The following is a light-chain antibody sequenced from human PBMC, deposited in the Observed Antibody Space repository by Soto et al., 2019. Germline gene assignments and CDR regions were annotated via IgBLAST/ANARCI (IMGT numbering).Light chain of an antibody. Sequence: SYELTQPSSVSVSPGQTARITCSGDVLAKKYARWFQQKPGQAPVLVIYKDSERPSGIPERFSGSSSGTTVTLTISGAQVEDEADYSCYSAADNNPVFGGGTKLTVL. CDR2: KDS. CDR1: VLAKKY. J-gene: IGLJ2*01. CDR3: YSAADNNPV. V-gene: IGLV3-27*01.